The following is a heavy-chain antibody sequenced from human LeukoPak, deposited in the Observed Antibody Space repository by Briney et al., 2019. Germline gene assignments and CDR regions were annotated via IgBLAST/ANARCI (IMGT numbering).Heavy chain of an antibody. Sequence: GGSLRLSCAASGFTFSSYGMHWVRQAPGKGLVWVAVISYDGSNKYYADSVKGRFTISRDNSKNTLYLQMNSLRAEDTAVYYCAKAPTYYYDSSDAFDIWGQGTMVTVSS. J-gene: IGHJ3*02. CDR1: GFTFSSYG. CDR2: ISYDGSNK. V-gene: IGHV3-30*18. D-gene: IGHD3-22*01. CDR3: AKAPTYYYDSSDAFDI.